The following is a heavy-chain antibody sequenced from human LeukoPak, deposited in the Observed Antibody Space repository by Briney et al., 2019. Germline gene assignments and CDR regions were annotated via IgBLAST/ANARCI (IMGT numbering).Heavy chain of an antibody. CDR3: VRGTIAAAGIDY. CDR2: IKGDGSSI. J-gene: IGHJ4*02. CDR1: GFTFSSCL. V-gene: IGHV3-74*01. D-gene: IGHD6-13*01. Sequence: GGSLRLSCAASGFTFSSCLMHWVRHAPGKGLVWVSRIKGDGSSISYADSVKGRFTIFRDNAKNTLFLQMDSLRAEDTAVYYCVRGTIAAAGIDYWGQGTLVTVSS.